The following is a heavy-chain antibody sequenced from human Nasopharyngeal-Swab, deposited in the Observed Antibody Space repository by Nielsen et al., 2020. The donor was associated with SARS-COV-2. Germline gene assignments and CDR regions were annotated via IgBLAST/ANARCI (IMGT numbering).Heavy chain of an antibody. CDR2: ISRIGSSI. CDR1: EFTSSSYE. J-gene: IGHJ3*02. Sequence: SLKISCAASEFTSSSYEMNWFRQAPGKGLEWVSYISRIGSSIFDADSVKGLFTISRDNAKNSLYLQMHSLRAEDTAVYYCAREERIPMIVVVITKAFDIWGQGTMVTVSS. V-gene: IGHV3-48*03. D-gene: IGHD3-22*01. CDR3: AREERIPMIVVVITKAFDI.